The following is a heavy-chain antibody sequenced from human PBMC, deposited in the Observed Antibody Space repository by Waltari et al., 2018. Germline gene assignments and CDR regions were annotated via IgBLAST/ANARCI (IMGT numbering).Heavy chain of an antibody. Sequence: QVQLQESGPGLVTPSQTLSLTCTVSGGSISSGSYYWSWIRQPAGKGLEWIGYIYTSGSTNYNPSLKSRVTISVDTSKNQFSLKLSSVTAADTAVYYCARGSGYGPGWYWGQGTLVTVSS. CDR1: GGSISSGSYY. CDR3: ARGSGYGPGWY. J-gene: IGHJ4*02. CDR2: IYTSGST. V-gene: IGHV4-61*09. D-gene: IGHD5-12*01.